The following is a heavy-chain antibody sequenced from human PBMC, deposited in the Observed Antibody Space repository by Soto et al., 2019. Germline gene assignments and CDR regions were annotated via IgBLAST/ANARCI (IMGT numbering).Heavy chain of an antibody. CDR2: IYSAGST. CDR1: GFTVSSNY. J-gene: IGHJ4*02. D-gene: IGHD1-26*01. Sequence: EVQLVESGGGLIQPGGSLRLSCAASGFTVSSNYMNWVRQAPGKGLEWVSVIYSAGSTYYADSVKGRFTISRDRSKNTLYLQMNSLRAEDTAVYYCARDRYSGGPNYFDNWGQGTLVTVSS. CDR3: ARDRYSGGPNYFDN. V-gene: IGHV3-53*01.